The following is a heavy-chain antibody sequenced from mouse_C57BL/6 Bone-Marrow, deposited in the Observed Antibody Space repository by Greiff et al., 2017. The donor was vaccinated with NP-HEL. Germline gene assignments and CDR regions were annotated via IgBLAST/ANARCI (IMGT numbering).Heavy chain of an antibody. CDR3: ARDEDYYGTPDY. J-gene: IGHJ2*01. Sequence: EVKLLESGPELVKPGASVKISCKASGYSFTGYYMHWVKQSSEKSLEWIGEINPSTGGTSYNQKFKGKATLTVDKSSSTAYMQLKSLTSEDSAVYYCARDEDYYGTPDYWGQGTTLTVSS. D-gene: IGHD1-1*01. CDR1: GYSFTGYY. V-gene: IGHV1-43*01. CDR2: INPSTGGT.